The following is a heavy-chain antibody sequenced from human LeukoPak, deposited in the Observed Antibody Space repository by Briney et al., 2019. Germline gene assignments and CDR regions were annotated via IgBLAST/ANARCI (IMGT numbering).Heavy chain of an antibody. J-gene: IGHJ6*03. CDR2: ISGSGGST. CDR1: GFTFSSYG. CDR3: ARAENPHYCTNGVCYGSYYYYYMDV. D-gene: IGHD2-8*01. V-gene: IGHV3-23*01. Sequence: GGSLRLSCAASGFTFSSYGMSWVRQAPGKGLEWVSAISGSGGSTYYADSVKGRFTISRDNSKNTLYLQMNSLRAEDTAVYYCARAENPHYCTNGVCYGSYYYYYMDVWGKGTTVTVSS.